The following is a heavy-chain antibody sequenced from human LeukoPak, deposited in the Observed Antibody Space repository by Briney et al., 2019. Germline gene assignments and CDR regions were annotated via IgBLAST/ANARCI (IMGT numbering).Heavy chain of an antibody. Sequence: PGGSLRLSCAASGFTFSSYAMHWVRQAPGKGLEWVAVISYDGSNKYYADSVKGRFTISGDNSKNTLYLQMNSLRAEDTAVYYCARELKHAGNDYWGQGTLVTVSS. CDR1: GFTFSSYA. V-gene: IGHV3-30-3*01. D-gene: IGHD4-23*01. CDR2: ISYDGSNK. J-gene: IGHJ4*02. CDR3: ARELKHAGNDY.